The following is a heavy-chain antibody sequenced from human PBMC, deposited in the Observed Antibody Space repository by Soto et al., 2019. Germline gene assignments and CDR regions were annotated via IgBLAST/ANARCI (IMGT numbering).Heavy chain of an antibody. CDR1: GGSISNYY. V-gene: IGHV4-59*01. Sequence: QVQLQESGPGLMKPSETLSLTCTVSGGSISNYYWSWIRQPPGKGLEWIGYIYYSGSTNYNPSLKSRVTISVDTSKNQFSLKLSSVTAADTAVYYCARAGAATLSDYWGQGTLVTVSS. CDR2: IYYSGST. CDR3: ARAGAATLSDY. J-gene: IGHJ4*02. D-gene: IGHD2-15*01.